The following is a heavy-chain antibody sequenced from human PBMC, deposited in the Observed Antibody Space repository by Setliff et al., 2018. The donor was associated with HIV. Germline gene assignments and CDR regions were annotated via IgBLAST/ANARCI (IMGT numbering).Heavy chain of an antibody. V-gene: IGHV5-51*01. CDR1: GYSFTNSW. CDR3: ARGAPGNLEALDI. CDR2: IYPGDSDA. D-gene: IGHD6-13*01. J-gene: IGHJ3*02. Sequence: PGESLKISCKGSGYSFTNSWIGWVRQMPGKGLEWMGIIYPGDSDAKYNPSFQGQVTISADKSISTAYLQWSNLKASDTAMYYCARGAPGNLEALDIWGQGTMVTVSS.